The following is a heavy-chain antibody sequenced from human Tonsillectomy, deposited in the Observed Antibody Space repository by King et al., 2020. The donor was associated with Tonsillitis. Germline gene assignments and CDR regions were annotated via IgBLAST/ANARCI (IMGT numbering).Heavy chain of an antibody. CDR2: ISDTGST. CDR3: ARDRRLYDTVNYYYMDV. CDR1: GGSISSHY. V-gene: IGHV4-59*11. J-gene: IGHJ6*03. D-gene: IGHD3-9*01. Sequence: VQLQESGPGLVKPSETLSLTCTVSGGSISSHYWSWIRQPPGKGLEWIGYISDTGSTNYNPSLKIRVTISVDTSKNQFSLELSSVTAADSAVYYCARDRRLYDTVNYYYMDVWGKGTAVTVSS.